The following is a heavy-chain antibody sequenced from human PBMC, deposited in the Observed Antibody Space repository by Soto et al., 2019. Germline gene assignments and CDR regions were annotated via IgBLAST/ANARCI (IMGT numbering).Heavy chain of an antibody. J-gene: IGHJ4*02. D-gene: IGHD6-6*01. V-gene: IGHV3-23*01. CDR3: AKDRKYSSSLGGFDY. CDR1: GFTFSSYA. Sequence: PGGSLRLSCVASGFTFSSYAMSWVRQAPGKGLAWVSAVSGSGGSTYYADSIKGRFTISRDNSKNTLYLQMSSLRAEDTAVYYCAKDRKYSSSLGGFDYWGQGTLVTVSS. CDR2: VSGSGGST.